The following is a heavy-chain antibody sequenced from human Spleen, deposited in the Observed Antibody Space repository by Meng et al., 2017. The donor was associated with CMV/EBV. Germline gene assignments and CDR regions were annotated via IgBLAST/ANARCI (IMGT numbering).Heavy chain of an antibody. V-gene: IGHV3-74*01. Sequence: EVELVEDVGGLVQPGESPRRSCAAAGFTFNSPWKHWVRQAPGKGLVWVSRTNRDGSSTSYADSVKGRFTISRDNAKSTLYLQMNSLRAEDTAVYYCARGVGESLGWEMGYWGQGTLVTVSS. J-gene: IGHJ4*02. CDR1: GFTFNSPW. D-gene: IGHD1-26*01. CDR3: ARGVGESLGWEMGY. CDR2: TNRDGSST.